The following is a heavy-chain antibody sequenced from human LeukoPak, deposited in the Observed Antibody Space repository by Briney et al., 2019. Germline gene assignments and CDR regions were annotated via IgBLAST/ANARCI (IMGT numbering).Heavy chain of an antibody. D-gene: IGHD2-15*01. V-gene: IGHV3-48*03. Sequence: GGSLRLSCAASGFTFSSYEMNWVRQAPGKGLEWISYISSSGSTIYYADSVKGRFTISRDNAKNSLYLQMNSLRAEDTAVYYCARGTLGCCNGGSYFGGQGTLVTVSS. J-gene: IGHJ4*02. CDR1: GFTFSSYE. CDR2: ISSSGSTI. CDR3: ARGTLGCCNGGSYF.